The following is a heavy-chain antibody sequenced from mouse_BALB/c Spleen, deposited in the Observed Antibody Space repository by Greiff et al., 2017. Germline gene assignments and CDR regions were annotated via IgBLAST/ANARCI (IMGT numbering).Heavy chain of an antibody. Sequence: LQQPGSELVRPGASVKLSCKASGYTFTSYWMHWVKQRPGQGLEWIGNIYPGSGSTNYDEKFKSKATLTVDTSSSTAYMQLSSLTSEDSAVYYCTLDGYYVLRVWGAGTTVTVAS. J-gene: IGHJ1*01. CDR1: GYTFTSYW. CDR2: IYPGSGST. V-gene: IGHV1S22*01. D-gene: IGHD2-3*01. CDR3: TLDGYYVLRV.